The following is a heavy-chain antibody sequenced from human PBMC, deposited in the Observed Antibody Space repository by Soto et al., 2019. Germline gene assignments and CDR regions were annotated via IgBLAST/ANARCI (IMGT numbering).Heavy chain of an antibody. V-gene: IGHV3-21*01. Sequence: EVQLVESGGGLVKPGGSLRLSCAASEFTFSSYSMNWVRQAPGKGLEWVSSISSSSSYIYYADSVKGRFTISRDNAKNSLYLQMNSLRAEDTAVYYCARSWNYYYYYGMDVWGQGTTVTVSS. CDR1: EFTFSSYS. D-gene: IGHD3-3*01. CDR2: ISSSSSYI. J-gene: IGHJ6*02. CDR3: ARSWNYYYYYGMDV.